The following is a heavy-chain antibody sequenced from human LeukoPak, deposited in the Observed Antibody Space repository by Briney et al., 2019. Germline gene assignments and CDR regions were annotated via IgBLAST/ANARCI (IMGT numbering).Heavy chain of an antibody. J-gene: IGHJ5*02. Sequence: PSGTLSLTCAVSGGSISSSNWWSWVRQPPGKGLEWIGEIYHSGSTNYNPSLKSRVTISVDKSKNQFSLKLSSVTAADTAVYYCARGVAAADNEWFDPWGQGTLVTVSS. CDR3: ARGVAAADNEWFDP. V-gene: IGHV4-4*02. CDR2: IYHSGST. CDR1: GGSISSSNW. D-gene: IGHD6-13*01.